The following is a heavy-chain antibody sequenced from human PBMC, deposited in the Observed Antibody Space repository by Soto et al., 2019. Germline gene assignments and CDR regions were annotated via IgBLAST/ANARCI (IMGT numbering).Heavy chain of an antibody. CDR1: GYSFTIYC. D-gene: IGHD6-13*01. CDR2: IYPGDSDT. V-gene: IGHV5-51*01. CDR3: ARRIGIAAATRFDP. Sequence: GESLKISCKGSGYSFTIYCIGLVRQIPGKGLEWMGIIYPGDSDTRYSPSCQGQVTISADKSISTAYLQWRSLKASDTAMYYCARRIGIAAATRFDPWGQGTLVTVSS. J-gene: IGHJ5*02.